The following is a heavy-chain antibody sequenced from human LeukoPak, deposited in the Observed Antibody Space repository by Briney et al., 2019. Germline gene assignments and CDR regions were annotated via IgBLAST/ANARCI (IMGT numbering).Heavy chain of an antibody. CDR2: IPYDGSDK. J-gene: IGHJ4*02. Sequence: GGSLRLSCAASGFAFSNFGLHWVRQAPGKGLEWVAFIPYDGSDKYYADSVKGRFTISRDNSKNTLYLQVNSLRAEDTAVYYCAKHHYSGSSGYYFFDYWGQGTLVTASS. CDR3: AKHHYSGSSGYYFFDY. CDR1: GFAFSNFG. V-gene: IGHV3-30*02. D-gene: IGHD3-22*01.